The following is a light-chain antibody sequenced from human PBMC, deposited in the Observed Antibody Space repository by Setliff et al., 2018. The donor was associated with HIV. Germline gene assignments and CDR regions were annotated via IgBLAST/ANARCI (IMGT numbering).Light chain of an antibody. V-gene: IGLV2-14*03. CDR1: SSDVGDYNY. Sequence: QSVLTQPASVSGSPGQSITISCSGSSSDVGDYNYVSWYQLHPGKAPKLMIYDVNYRPSGVSSRFSGSKSGNTASLTISGLQAEDEADYYCSSYTGSSTPYVFGTGTKVTVL. J-gene: IGLJ1*01. CDR2: DVN. CDR3: SSYTGSSTPYV.